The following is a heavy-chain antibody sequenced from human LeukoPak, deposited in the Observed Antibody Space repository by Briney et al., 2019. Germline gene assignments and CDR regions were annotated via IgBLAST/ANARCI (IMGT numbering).Heavy chain of an antibody. Sequence: SVKVSCEASGGTFSSYAISWVRQAPGQGLEWMRGIIPIFGTANYAQKFQGRVTITADESTSTAYMELSSLRSEDTAVYYCASGSDYYDSSGYCAFDIWGQGTMVTVSS. D-gene: IGHD3-22*01. CDR1: GGTFSSYA. V-gene: IGHV1-69*13. CDR3: ASGSDYYDSSGYCAFDI. CDR2: IIPIFGTA. J-gene: IGHJ3*02.